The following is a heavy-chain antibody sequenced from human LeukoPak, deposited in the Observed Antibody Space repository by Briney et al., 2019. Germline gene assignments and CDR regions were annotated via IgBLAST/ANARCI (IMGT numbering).Heavy chain of an antibody. Sequence: PGRSLRLSCAASGFTFSTYAMHWVRQAPGKGLEWVSGISGSDSSTYYADSVKGRFTISRDNSKNTLYLQMNSLRAEDTAVYYCAKGGGWLYYFDYWGQGTLVTVSS. J-gene: IGHJ4*02. D-gene: IGHD4-23*01. CDR2: ISGSDSST. CDR1: GFTFSTYA. CDR3: AKGGGWLYYFDY. V-gene: IGHV3-23*01.